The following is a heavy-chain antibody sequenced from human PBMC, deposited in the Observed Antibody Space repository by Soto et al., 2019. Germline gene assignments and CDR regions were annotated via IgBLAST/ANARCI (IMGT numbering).Heavy chain of an antibody. CDR1: GYTFTSYY. D-gene: IGHD3-16*01. V-gene: IGHV1-46*01. Sequence: ASVKVSCKASGYTFTSYYIHWVRQAPGQGLEWMGIINPSDGSTSYAQKFQGRVTMTRDTSTSTVYMELNSLRSEDTAVYYCASVWGSFSSGPRRYTDYPGPGAL. CDR2: INPSDGST. J-gene: IGHJ4*03. CDR3: ASVWGSFSSGPRRYTDY.